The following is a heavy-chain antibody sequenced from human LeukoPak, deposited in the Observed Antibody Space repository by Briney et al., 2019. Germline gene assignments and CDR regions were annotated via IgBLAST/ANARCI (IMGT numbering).Heavy chain of an antibody. CDR2: INTNTGNP. J-gene: IGHJ3*02. D-gene: IGHD6-13*01. CDR3: ARAGSSSWFDAFDI. CDR1: GYTFTSYA. Sequence: GASVKVSCKASGYTFTSYAMNWVRQAPGQGLEWMGWINTNTGNPTYAQGFTGRFVFSLDTSVSTAYLQISSLKAEDTAVYYCARAGSSSWFDAFDIWGQGTMVTVSS. V-gene: IGHV7-4-1*02.